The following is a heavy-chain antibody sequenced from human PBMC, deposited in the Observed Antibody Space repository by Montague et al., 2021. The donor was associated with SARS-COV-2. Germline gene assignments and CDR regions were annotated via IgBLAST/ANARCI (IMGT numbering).Heavy chain of an antibody. CDR1: GYSISSGYY. V-gene: IGHV4-38-2*02. CDR3: ARDCYDYGSGSYQRWFDP. D-gene: IGHD3-10*01. J-gene: IGHJ5*02. CDR2: IYHSGST. Sequence: SETLSLTCTVSGYSISSGYYGGWIRQPPGKGLEWIGRIYHSGSTYYNPSLKSRVTISVDTSKNQFSLKLSSVTAADTAVYYCARDCYDYGSGSYQRWFDPWGQGTLVTVSS.